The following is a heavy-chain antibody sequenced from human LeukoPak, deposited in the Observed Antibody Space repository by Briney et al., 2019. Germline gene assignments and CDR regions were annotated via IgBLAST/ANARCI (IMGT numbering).Heavy chain of an antibody. V-gene: IGHV3-74*03. D-gene: IGHD1-26*01. CDR1: GFTFSGYW. CDR2: INTDGSTT. Sequence: GGSLRLSCAASGFTFSGYWIHWVRQAPGKGLVWVSGINTDGSTTTYADSVKGRFTISRDSTKNTLYLQMNSLRAEDTAVYYCSRGYGGTYRGGYWGQGTLVTVSS. J-gene: IGHJ4*02. CDR3: SRGYGGTYRGGY.